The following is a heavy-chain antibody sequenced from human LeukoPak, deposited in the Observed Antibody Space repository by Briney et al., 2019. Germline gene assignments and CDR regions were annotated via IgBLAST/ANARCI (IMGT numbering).Heavy chain of an antibody. CDR3: ARRRGYGFDP. D-gene: IGHD5-12*01. Sequence: ASVKVSCKASGYTFTGYYMHWVRQAPGQGLEWMGWMNPNSGNTGYAQKFQGRVTMTRNTSISTAYMELSSLRSEDTAVYYCARRRGYGFDPWGQGTLVTVSS. J-gene: IGHJ5*02. CDR2: MNPNSGNT. V-gene: IGHV1-8*02. CDR1: GYTFTGYY.